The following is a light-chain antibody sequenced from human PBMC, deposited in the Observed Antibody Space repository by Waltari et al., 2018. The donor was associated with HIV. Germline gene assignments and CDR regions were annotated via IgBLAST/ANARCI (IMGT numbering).Light chain of an antibody. Sequence: SYDLTQPPSVSVSTGQTASISCFGHRLGQKYTCWYQQKPGQPPVVIIYQDTKRPSGIPERFSGSSAGSTATLTITGTQAVDEADYYCQTWDSNTAVFGTGTKVTV. CDR1: RLGQKY. CDR3: QTWDSNTAV. J-gene: IGLJ1*01. CDR2: QDT. V-gene: IGLV3-1*01.